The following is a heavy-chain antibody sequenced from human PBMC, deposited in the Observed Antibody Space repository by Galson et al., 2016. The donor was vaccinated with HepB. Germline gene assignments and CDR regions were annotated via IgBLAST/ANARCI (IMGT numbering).Heavy chain of an antibody. D-gene: IGHD3-16*01. CDR1: GFSLTNSGMR. CDR2: IDWDANR. V-gene: IGHV2-70*04. CDR3: ARIPRGGYYFDY. Sequence: PALVKPTQTLTLTCTFSGFSLTNSGMRVSWIRQPPGKALEWLARIDWDANRFYSTSLKTRITISKDSSKNQVVITMANMDPVDTATYYCARIPRGGYYFDYWGQGTLVTVSS. J-gene: IGHJ4*02.